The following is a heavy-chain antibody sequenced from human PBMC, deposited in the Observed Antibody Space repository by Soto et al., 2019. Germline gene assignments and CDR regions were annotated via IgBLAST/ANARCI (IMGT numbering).Heavy chain of an antibody. CDR1: GFTFGNYV. V-gene: IGHV3-23*01. Sequence: GGSLRLSCAASGFTFGNYVMSWVRQAPGKGLEWVSTISGNAGSTYYADSVKGRFTISRDNSKNTLYLRMNSLRAEDTAVYYCAKASGYHLPPDYYYYYYMDVWGKGTTVTVSS. CDR3: AKASGYHLPPDYYYYYYMDV. CDR2: ISGNAGST. J-gene: IGHJ6*03. D-gene: IGHD2-2*01.